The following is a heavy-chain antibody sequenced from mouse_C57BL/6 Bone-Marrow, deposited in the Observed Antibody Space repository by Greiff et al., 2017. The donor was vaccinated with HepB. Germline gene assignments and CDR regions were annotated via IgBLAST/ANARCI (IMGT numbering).Heavy chain of an antibody. CDR3: ARTDDGYYFDY. D-gene: IGHD2-3*01. V-gene: IGHV1-76*01. Sequence: QLRRFGAELVRPGASVKLSSKASGYTFTDYYLTWVKQRPGQGLEWIARIYPGSGNTYYNEKFKGKATLTAEKSSSTAYMQLSSLTSEDSAVYFCARTDDGYYFDYWGQGTTLTVSS. CDR2: IYPGSGNT. CDR1: GYTFTDYY. J-gene: IGHJ2*01.